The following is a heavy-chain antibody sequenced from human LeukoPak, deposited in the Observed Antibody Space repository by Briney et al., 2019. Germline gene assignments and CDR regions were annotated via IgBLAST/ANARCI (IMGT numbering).Heavy chain of an antibody. J-gene: IGHJ6*02. CDR1: GFTFSSYS. Sequence: GGSLRLPCAASGFTFSSYSMNWVRQAPGKGLEWVSSISSSSSYIYYADSVKGRFTISRDNAKNSLYLQMNSLRAEDTAVYYCARDLSYYGSGKDIGKYYYYGMDVWGQGTTVTVSS. V-gene: IGHV3-21*01. CDR2: ISSSSSYI. CDR3: ARDLSYYGSGKDIGKYYYYGMDV. D-gene: IGHD3-10*01.